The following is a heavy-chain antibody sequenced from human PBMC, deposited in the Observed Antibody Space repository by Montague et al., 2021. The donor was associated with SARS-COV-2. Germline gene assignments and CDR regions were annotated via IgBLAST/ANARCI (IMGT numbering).Heavy chain of an antibody. CDR3: ARVSIRPGYQYDLFYYGMDV. CDR1: GYAFSDYY. V-gene: IGHV3-11*01. J-gene: IGHJ6*02. CDR2: HSVSGKPI. Sequence: SLRLSLATSGYAFSDYYMTWIRQAPGKGLEWVAFHSVSGKPIHYADSVRGRFTSFRDSAKKPHYLQMNSLRVEDTAVYYCARVSIRPGYQYDLFYYGMDVWGQGTTVTVSS. D-gene: IGHD5-12*01.